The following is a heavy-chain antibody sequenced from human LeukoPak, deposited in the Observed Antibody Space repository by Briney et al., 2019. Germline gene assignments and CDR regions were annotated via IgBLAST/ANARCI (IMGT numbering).Heavy chain of an antibody. CDR3: ARGLLSGYDYYFDY. Sequence: ASVKVSCKASVGTFSSYAISWVRQAPGQGLEWMGRIIPILGIANYAQKFQGRVTITADKSTSTAYMELSSLRSEDTAVYYCARGLLSGYDYYFDYWGQGTLVTVSS. V-gene: IGHV1-69*04. J-gene: IGHJ4*02. D-gene: IGHD5-12*01. CDR1: VGTFSSYA. CDR2: IIPILGIA.